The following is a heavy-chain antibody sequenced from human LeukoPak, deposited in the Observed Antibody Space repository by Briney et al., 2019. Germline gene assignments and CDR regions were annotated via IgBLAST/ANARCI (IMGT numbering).Heavy chain of an antibody. CDR2: ISGSGGST. D-gene: IGHD3-22*01. V-gene: IGHV3-23*01. CDR3: AKEEDITYYYDSSGYSQFDY. J-gene: IGHJ4*02. Sequence: PGGSLRLSCAASGFTFSYYGMQWVRQAPGKGLERVSAISGSGGSTYYADSVKGRFTISRDNSKNTLYLQMNSLRAEDTAVYYCAKEEDITYYYDSSGYSQFDYWGQGTLVTVSS. CDR1: GFTFSYYG.